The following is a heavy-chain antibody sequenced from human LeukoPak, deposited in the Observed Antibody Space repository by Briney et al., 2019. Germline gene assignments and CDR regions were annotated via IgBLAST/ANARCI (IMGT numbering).Heavy chain of an antibody. CDR3: ARDLEHRSGYTLDY. V-gene: IGHV3-48*03. D-gene: IGHD3-3*01. Sequence: GGSLRLSCSASGFTFSSYEMNWVRQAPGKGLEWVSYISSSGNTIHYADSVKGRFTISRDNAKNSLLLQMNSLRAEDTAVYYCARDLEHRSGYTLDYWGQGTLVTVSS. J-gene: IGHJ4*02. CDR2: ISSSGNTI. CDR1: GFTFSSYE.